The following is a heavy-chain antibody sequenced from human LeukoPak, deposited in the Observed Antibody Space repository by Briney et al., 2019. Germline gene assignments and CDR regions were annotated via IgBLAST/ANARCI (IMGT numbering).Heavy chain of an antibody. CDR3: TRAVAAADFSPGY. J-gene: IGHJ4*02. CDR2: ISSSSSYI. CDR1: GFTFSSYS. V-gene: IGHV3-21*01. Sequence: GGSLRLSRVASGFTFSSYSMNWVRQAPGKGLEWISCISSSSSYIYYADSVKGRFTISRDNAKNSVYLQMNSLRAEDTAVYYCTRAVAAADFSPGYWGQGTLVTVSS. D-gene: IGHD3/OR15-3a*01.